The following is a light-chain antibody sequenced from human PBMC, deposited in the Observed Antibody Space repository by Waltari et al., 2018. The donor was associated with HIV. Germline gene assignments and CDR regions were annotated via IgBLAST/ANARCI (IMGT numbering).Light chain of an antibody. CDR1: HSINSD. J-gene: IGKJ4*01. CDR3: QHRASWPPLT. V-gene: IGKV3-11*01. CDR2: DAA. Sequence: EIVLTQSPDTLSLSPGATATLSCRASHSINSDLAWYQQKPGQAPRLLICDAAQRAAGIPVRFSGSGSGTDFTLTISSLEPEDFAVYYCQHRASWPPLTFGGGTKVEIK.